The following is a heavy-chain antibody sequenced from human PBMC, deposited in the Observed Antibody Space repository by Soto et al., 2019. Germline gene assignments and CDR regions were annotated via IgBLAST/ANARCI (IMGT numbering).Heavy chain of an antibody. CDR1: GLSVSSSD. D-gene: IGHD6-6*01. J-gene: IGHJ6*02. V-gene: IGHV3-53*01. CDR3: STSSRNEYHFAMDA. CDR2: IYSGGST. Sequence: GGSLRLSCAASGLSVSSSDMSWVRQASGKGLEWVSVIYSGGSTHYADSVKGRFTISRDNSKNTVHLQMNSLRGDETAVYFCSTSSRNEYHFAMDAWGQGTTVTVSS.